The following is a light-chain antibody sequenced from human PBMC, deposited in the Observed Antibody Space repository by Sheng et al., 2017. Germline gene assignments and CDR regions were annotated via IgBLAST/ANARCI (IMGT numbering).Light chain of an antibody. Sequence: ETVMMQSPATLSVSPGERATLSCRASQSVSSNLAWYQQRPDRAPRLLIIGASTRATGVPARFSGSGSGTEFTLTISSLQSEDFAVYYCQQYNNWPPWTFGQGTKVEIK. V-gene: IGKV3-15*01. CDR3: QQYNNWPPWT. CDR1: QSVSSN. CDR2: GAS. J-gene: IGKJ1*01.